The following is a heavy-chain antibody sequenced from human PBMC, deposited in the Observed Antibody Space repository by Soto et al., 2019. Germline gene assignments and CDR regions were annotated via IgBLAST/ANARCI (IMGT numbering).Heavy chain of an antibody. CDR3: AKDLLLLWFGYLFYDYYYYLLXF. J-gene: IGHJ6*02. CDR1: GFTFSSYG. V-gene: IGHV3-30*18. CDR2: ISYDGSNK. D-gene: IGHD3-10*01. Sequence: GGSLRLSCAASGFTFSSYGMHWVRQAPGKGLEWVAVISYDGSNKYYADSVKGRFTISRDNSKNTLYLQMNSLRAEDTAVYYCAKDLLLLWFGYLFYDYYYYLLXFWGQVTTDTVSS.